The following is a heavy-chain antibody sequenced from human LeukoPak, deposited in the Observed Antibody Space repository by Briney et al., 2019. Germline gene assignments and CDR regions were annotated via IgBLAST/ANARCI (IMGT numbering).Heavy chain of an antibody. Sequence: PGGSLRLSCAASGFTFSSYWMHWVRHAPGKGLVWVSRINSDGSSTIYADSVKGRLTISRDNAKNTLYLQMNSLRAEDTAVYYCARDDRYSAFDYWGQGTLVTVSS. CDR1: GFTFSSYW. J-gene: IGHJ4*02. V-gene: IGHV3-74*01. D-gene: IGHD5-18*01. CDR3: ARDDRYSAFDY. CDR2: INSDGSST.